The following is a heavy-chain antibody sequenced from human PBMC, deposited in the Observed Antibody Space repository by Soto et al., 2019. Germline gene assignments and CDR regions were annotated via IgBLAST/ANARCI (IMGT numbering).Heavy chain of an antibody. V-gene: IGHV5-51*01. CDR3: ARKDSSSSFDH. CDR1: GYSFATYW. Sequence: PGESLKISCKGSGYSFATYWIGWVRQMPGKGLEWMGIIYPGDSDTRYSPSFQGQVTISADKYISTAYLQWSSLKASDTDMPYCARKDSSSSFDHWGQGTLVTVSS. CDR2: IYPGDSDT. J-gene: IGHJ4*02. D-gene: IGHD3-22*01.